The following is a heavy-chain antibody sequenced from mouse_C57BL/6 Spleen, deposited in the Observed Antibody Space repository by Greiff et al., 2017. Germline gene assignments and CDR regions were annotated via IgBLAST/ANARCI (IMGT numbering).Heavy chain of an antibody. CDR1: GFTFSNYW. J-gene: IGHJ1*03. Sequence: EVQRVESGGGLVQPGGSMKLSCVASGFTFSNYWMNWVRQSPDKGLEWVAQIRLKSDNYATHYAESVKGRFTISRDDSKSSVYLQMNNLRAEDTGIYYCTGPYYYGSSYWYFDVWGTGTTVTVSS. V-gene: IGHV6-3*01. CDR3: TGPYYYGSSYWYFDV. CDR2: IRLKSDNYAT. D-gene: IGHD1-1*01.